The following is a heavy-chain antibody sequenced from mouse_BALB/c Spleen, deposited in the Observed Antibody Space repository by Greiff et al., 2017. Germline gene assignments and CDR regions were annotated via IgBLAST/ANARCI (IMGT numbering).Heavy chain of an antibody. Sequence: VQLQESGPGLVKPSQSLSLTCTVTGYSITSDYAWNWIRQFPGNKLEWMGYISYSGSTSYNPSLKSRISITRDTSKNQFFLQLNSVTTEDTATYYCARSEGNPYYYAMDYWGQGTSVTVSS. CDR3: ARSEGNPYYYAMDY. D-gene: IGHD2-1*01. CDR2: ISYSGST. CDR1: GYSITSDYA. J-gene: IGHJ4*01. V-gene: IGHV3-2*02.